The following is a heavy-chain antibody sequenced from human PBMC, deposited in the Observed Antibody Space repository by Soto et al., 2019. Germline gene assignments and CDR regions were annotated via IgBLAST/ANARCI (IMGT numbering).Heavy chain of an antibody. J-gene: IGHJ6*02. Sequence: QVQLVESGGGVVQPGMSLRLSCAASGFTFNSHGMHWVRQAPGKGLEWVAVIWYDGSNKYYADSVKGRFTISRDNSKNTLYLQMNSLRAEDTAVYYCARDSLLGMGYYYGMDVWGQGTTVTVSS. CDR1: GFTFNSHG. CDR2: IWYDGSNK. D-gene: IGHD7-27*01. V-gene: IGHV3-33*01. CDR3: ARDSLLGMGYYYGMDV.